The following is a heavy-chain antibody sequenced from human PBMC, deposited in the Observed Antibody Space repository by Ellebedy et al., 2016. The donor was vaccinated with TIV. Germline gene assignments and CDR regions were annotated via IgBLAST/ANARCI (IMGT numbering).Heavy chain of an antibody. V-gene: IGHV4-4*07. CDR1: GGSISSYY. CDR2: ISTSGSA. CDR3: ARDRPIFGGYMDV. Sequence: SETLSLTXTVSGGSISSYYWSWIRQSAGKGLEWIGRISTSGSANYNPSLKSRVTMSVDTSKNQFSLNLNSVTAADTAVYYCARDRPIFGGYMDVWGQGTTVTVSS. J-gene: IGHJ6*03. D-gene: IGHD3-3*01.